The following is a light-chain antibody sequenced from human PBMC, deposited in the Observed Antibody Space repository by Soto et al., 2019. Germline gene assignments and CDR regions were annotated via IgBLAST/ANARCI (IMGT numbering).Light chain of an antibody. CDR2: VVS. V-gene: IGLV2-11*01. Sequence: THPRAVSGSPGQSVTICCTGTSWNGGGYNYVSWCQQHTDKASKLMIYVVSKRPSGVPDRFSGSKSGNTASLTISGLQAEDEADYYCWSYAGSYTRYVFGAGTKLNVL. CDR3: WSYAGSYTRYV. J-gene: IGLJ1*01. CDR1: SWNGGGYNY.